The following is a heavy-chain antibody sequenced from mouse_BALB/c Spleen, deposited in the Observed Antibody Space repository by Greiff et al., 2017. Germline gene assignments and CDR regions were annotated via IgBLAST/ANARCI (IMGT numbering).Heavy chain of an antibody. Sequence: DVMLVESGGGLVKPGGSLKLSCAASGFTFSDYYMYWVRQTPEKRLEWVATISDGGSYTYYPDSVKGRFTISRDNAKNNLYLQMSSLKSEDTAMYYCAREAIAYWGQGTLVTVSA. D-gene: IGHD1-2*01. CDR3: AREAIAY. CDR1: GFTFSDYY. J-gene: IGHJ3*01. CDR2: ISDGGSYT. V-gene: IGHV5-4*02.